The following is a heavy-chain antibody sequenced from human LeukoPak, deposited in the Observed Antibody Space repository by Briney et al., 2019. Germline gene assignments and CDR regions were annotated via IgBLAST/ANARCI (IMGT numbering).Heavy chain of an antibody. Sequence: GGSLRLSCAASGFTVSSNYMTWVRQAPGKGLEWVSVIYSGGSTYYADSVKGRFTISRDNSKNTLYLQMNSLRAEDTAVYYCARDDSSGYFSWFDPWGQGTLVTVSS. J-gene: IGHJ5*02. CDR2: IYSGGST. CDR1: GFTVSSNY. V-gene: IGHV3-66*01. CDR3: ARDDSSGYFSWFDP. D-gene: IGHD3-22*01.